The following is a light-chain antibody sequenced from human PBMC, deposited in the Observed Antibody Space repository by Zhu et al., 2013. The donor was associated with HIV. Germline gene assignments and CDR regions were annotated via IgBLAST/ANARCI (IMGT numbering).Light chain of an antibody. V-gene: IGKV3-20*01. CDR1: HSIGSK. CDR2: GAS. Sequence: DIVMTQSPVTLSLSLGERATLSCRASHSIGSKVAWYQQKSGQAPRLLIYGASSRATGIPDRFSGSGSGTDFTLTISRLEPEDFAVYYCQQYGTSPITFGQGTRLEI. J-gene: IGKJ5*01. CDR3: QQYGTSPIT.